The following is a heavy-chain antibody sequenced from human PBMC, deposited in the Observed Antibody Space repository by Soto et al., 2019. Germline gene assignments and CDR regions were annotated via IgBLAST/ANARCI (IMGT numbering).Heavy chain of an antibody. D-gene: IGHD4-17*01. CDR2: IKSKTDGGTT. CDR3: TTEVMTTVTDYFDY. J-gene: IGHJ4*02. Sequence: GGSLRLSCAASGFTFSNAWMSWVRQAPGKGLEWVGRIKSKTDGGTTDYAAPVKGRFTISRDDSKNTLYLQMNSLKTEDTAVYYCTTEVMTTVTDYFDYWGQGTLVTVSS. V-gene: IGHV3-15*01. CDR1: GFTFSNAW.